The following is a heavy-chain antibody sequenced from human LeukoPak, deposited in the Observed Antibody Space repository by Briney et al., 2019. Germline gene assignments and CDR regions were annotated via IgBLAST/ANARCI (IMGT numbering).Heavy chain of an antibody. CDR1: GFTFSSYW. CDR3: ARDDGGFGVVTIYYFDY. CDR2: IKQDGSEK. J-gene: IGHJ4*02. V-gene: IGHV3-7*05. Sequence: GGSLRLSCAASGFTFSSYWMSWVRQAPGKGLEWVANIKQDGSEKYYVDSVKGRFTISRDNAKNSLYLQMNSLRAEDTAVYYCARDDGGFGVVTIYYFDYWGQGTLVTVSS. D-gene: IGHD3-3*01.